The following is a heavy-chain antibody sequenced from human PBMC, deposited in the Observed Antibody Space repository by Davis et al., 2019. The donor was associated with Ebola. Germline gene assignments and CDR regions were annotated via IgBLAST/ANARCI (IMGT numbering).Heavy chain of an antibody. J-gene: IGHJ4*02. V-gene: IGHV4-4*01. Sequence: MPGGSLRLSCAVSGGSISSSYWWSWVRQPPGKGLEWIGEIYHTGSTNYNPSPKSQVTISVDKSKNQFSLKLSSVTAADTAVYFCARDREWLVQGYFDYWGQGTLVTVSS. D-gene: IGHD6-19*01. CDR2: IYHTGST. CDR1: GGSISSSYW. CDR3: ARDREWLVQGYFDY.